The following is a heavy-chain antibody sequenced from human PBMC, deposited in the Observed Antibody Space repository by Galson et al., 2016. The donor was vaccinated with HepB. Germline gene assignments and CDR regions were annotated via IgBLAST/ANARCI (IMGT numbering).Heavy chain of an antibody. CDR3: ARRLSSGWSTLGNP. V-gene: IGHV5-51*01. Sequence: QSGAEVKKPGESLKISCKASGYNFADYWIAWVRQVPGKGLEFMGIIWPGDSDARYSPSFDGQVIMSVDKSITTAYLQWNSLKASDTAIYDCARRLSSGWSTLGNPGGQGTLVTVSS. CDR2: IWPGDSDA. J-gene: IGHJ5*02. D-gene: IGHD6-13*01. CDR1: GYNFADYW.